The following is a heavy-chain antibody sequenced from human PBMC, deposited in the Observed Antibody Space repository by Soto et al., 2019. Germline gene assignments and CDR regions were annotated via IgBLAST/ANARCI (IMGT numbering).Heavy chain of an antibody. Sequence: SVKVSCKASGGTFSSYAISWVRQAPGQGLEWMGGIIPIFGTANYAQKFQGRVPITADESTSTAYMELSSLRSEDTAVYYCARGIVVVVAATLYYYYGMDAWGQGTTVTVSS. CDR2: IIPIFGTA. J-gene: IGHJ6*02. V-gene: IGHV1-69*13. CDR1: GGTFSSYA. D-gene: IGHD2-15*01. CDR3: ARGIVVVVAATLYYYYGMDA.